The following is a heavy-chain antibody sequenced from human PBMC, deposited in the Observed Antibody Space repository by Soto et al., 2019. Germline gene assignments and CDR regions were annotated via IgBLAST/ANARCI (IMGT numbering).Heavy chain of an antibody. V-gene: IGHV1-18*04. CDR1: GYTFTSYG. CDR3: ARDRRVGAYYGWFDP. CDR2: ISAYNGNT. J-gene: IGHJ5*02. D-gene: IGHD1-26*01. Sequence: GASVKVSCKASGYTFTSYGISWVRQAPGQGLEWMGWISAYNGNTNYAQKLQGRVTMTTDTSTSTAYMELRSLRSDDTAVYYCARDRRVGAYYGWFDPWGQGTLVTVSS.